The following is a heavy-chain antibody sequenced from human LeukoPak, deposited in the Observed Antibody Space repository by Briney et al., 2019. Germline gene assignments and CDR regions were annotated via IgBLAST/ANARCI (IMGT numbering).Heavy chain of an antibody. Sequence: ASVKVSCKASGYTFTGYYMHWVRQAPGQGLEWVGWINPNSGGTNYAQKFQGRVTMTRDTSISTAYMELSRLRSDDTAVYYCARDLVLGVIPSDYWGQGTLVTVSS. CDR1: GYTFTGYY. CDR3: ARDLVLGVIPSDY. D-gene: IGHD3-10*01. CDR2: INPNSGGT. V-gene: IGHV1-2*02. J-gene: IGHJ4*02.